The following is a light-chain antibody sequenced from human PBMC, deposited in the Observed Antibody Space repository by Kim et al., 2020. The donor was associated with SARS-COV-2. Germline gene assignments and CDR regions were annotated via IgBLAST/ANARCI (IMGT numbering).Light chain of an antibody. J-gene: IGLJ3*02. CDR2: EVS. Sequence: SALTQPASVSGSPGQSITISCTGTSSDVGSYNLVSWYRQHPGKAPKLMIYEVSKRPSGVSNRFSGSKSGNTASLTISGLQAEDEADYYCCSYAGSSTWVFGGGTKRTVL. V-gene: IGLV2-23*02. CDR3: CSYAGSSTWV. CDR1: SSDVGSYNL.